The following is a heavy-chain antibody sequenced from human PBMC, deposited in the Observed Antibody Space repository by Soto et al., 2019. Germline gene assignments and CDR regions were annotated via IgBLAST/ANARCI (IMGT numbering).Heavy chain of an antibody. CDR2: IYDSGVT. Sequence: SETLSLTCSVSGAVVTSGENYWSWVRQPPGKGLEWLGYIYDSGVTSYTPALKSRVTLSLDRPNNQVSLKLRSVTAADTAVYFCVRDLAHGYTGKVWGHGKLVTVYS. CDR1: GAVVTSGENY. D-gene: IGHD5-18*01. CDR3: VRDLAHGYTGKV. J-gene: IGHJ4*01. V-gene: IGHV4-30-4*08.